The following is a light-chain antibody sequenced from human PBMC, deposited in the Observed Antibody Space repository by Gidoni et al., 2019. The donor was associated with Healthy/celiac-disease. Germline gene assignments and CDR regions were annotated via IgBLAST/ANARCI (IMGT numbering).Light chain of an antibody. J-gene: IGKJ4*01. CDR3: QQRSNSTT. V-gene: IGKV3-11*01. Sequence: EMLLTQSPATLSLSPGERATLSCRASQSVSSYLAWYQQKPGQAPRLLIYDASNRATGIPARFSGSGSGTDFTLTISSLEPEDFAVYYCQQRSNSTTFGGGTKVEIK. CDR2: DAS. CDR1: QSVSSY.